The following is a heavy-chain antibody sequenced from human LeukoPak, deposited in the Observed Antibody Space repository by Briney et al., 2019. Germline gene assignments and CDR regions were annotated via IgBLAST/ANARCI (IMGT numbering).Heavy chain of an antibody. J-gene: IGHJ4*02. CDR1: GFTFSSFW. V-gene: IGHV3-74*01. Sequence: GGSLRLSCAASGFTFSSFWMHWVRQAPGKGLVWFSFINTDGSSTTYADSVKGRFTVSRDNAKNTLYLQMSGLRAEDTAVYYCAREWKKTGAFDYWGQGTLVTVSS. CDR2: INTDGSST. CDR3: AREWKKTGAFDY. D-gene: IGHD1-1*01.